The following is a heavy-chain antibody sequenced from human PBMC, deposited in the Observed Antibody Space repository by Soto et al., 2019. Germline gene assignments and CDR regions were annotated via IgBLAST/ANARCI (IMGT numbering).Heavy chain of an antibody. J-gene: IGHJ4*02. Sequence: EVQLVQSGAEVKKPGESLKISCKGSGYNFPGYWIGWVRQMPGKGLEWMGVIYPGDSDIRYSPSFQGQVTISADKSVSTAYLQWSSLKASDTAMYFCARRPGITGISDPFDYWGQGTLVSVSS. D-gene: IGHD1-20*01. CDR3: ARRPGITGISDPFDY. CDR1: GYNFPGYW. CDR2: IYPGDSDI. V-gene: IGHV5-51*01.